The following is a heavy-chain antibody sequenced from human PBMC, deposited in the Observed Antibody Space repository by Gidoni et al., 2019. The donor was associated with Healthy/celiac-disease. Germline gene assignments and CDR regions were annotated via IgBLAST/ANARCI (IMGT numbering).Heavy chain of an antibody. V-gene: IGHV3-30*01. D-gene: IGHD3-9*01. CDR3: ARGGWITIFQRNYYYYGRDV. Sequence: QVQLVESGGGVVQPGRSLRLSCEASGFTFRRYAMHWVRQAPGKGLEWVAVISYGGSNKYYADSVKGRFTISRDNSKNTLYLQMNSLRAEDTAVYYCARGGWITIFQRNYYYYGRDVWGQGTTVTVSS. CDR1: GFTFRRYA. CDR2: ISYGGSNK. J-gene: IGHJ6*02.